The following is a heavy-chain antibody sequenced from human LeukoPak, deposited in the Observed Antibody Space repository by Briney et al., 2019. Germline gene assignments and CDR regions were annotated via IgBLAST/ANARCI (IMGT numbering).Heavy chain of an antibody. CDR2: ISSSSSYI. V-gene: IGHV3-21*01. D-gene: IGHD6-25*01. J-gene: IGHJ3*02. CDR1: GFTFSSYS. CDR3: ARAERLFAAFDI. Sequence: GGSLRLSCAAPGFTFSSYSMSWVRQAPGKGLEWVSSISSSSSYIYYADSVKGRFTISRDDAKDSLYLQMNSLRAEDTAVYYCARAERLFAAFDIWGQGTMVTVSS.